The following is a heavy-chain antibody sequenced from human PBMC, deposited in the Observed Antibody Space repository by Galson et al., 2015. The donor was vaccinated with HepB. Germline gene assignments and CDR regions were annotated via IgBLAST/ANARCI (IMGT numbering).Heavy chain of an antibody. CDR2: IIPILGIA. CDR3: ASGASYDSSGYYYEGDAFDI. Sequence: SVKVSCKASGGNFSSYTISWVRQAPGQGLEWMGRIIPILGIANYAQKFQGRVTITADKSTSTAYMELSSLRSEDTAVYYCASGASYDSSGYYYEGDAFDIWGQGTMVTVSS. D-gene: IGHD3-22*01. CDR1: GGNFSSYT. J-gene: IGHJ3*02. V-gene: IGHV1-69*02.